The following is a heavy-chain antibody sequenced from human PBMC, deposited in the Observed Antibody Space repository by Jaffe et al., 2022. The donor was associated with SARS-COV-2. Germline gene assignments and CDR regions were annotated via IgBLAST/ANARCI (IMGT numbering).Heavy chain of an antibody. D-gene: IGHD2-15*01. CDR3: ARHARLVVVAATKYYFYYMDV. CDR2: IHYRGST. Sequence: QLQLQESGPGLVNPSETLSLICTVSGGSISSEIHYWGWIRQPPGRGPEWIGSIHYRGSTYYNPSLKSRVTTSVDTSKNQLSLKLSSVTAADTAVYYCARHARLVVVAATKYYFYYMDVWGKGNTVTVSS. CDR1: GGSISSEIHY. J-gene: IGHJ6*03. V-gene: IGHV4-39*01.